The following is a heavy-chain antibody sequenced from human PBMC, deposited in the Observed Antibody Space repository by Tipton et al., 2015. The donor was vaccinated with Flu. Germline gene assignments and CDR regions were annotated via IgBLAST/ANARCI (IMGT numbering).Heavy chain of an antibody. V-gene: IGHV3-64*02. CDR3: ARSAEVSGTLDY. Sequence: GSLRLSCAASGFSFKTYAMFWVRQAPGKGLEYVSLISDNGAGTDYADSVEGRFTISRDNSRSTLYLQMGSLRPEDTGLYFCARSAEVSGTLDYWGQGTLVTVSS. D-gene: IGHD2-15*01. CDR1: GFSFKTYA. CDR2: ISDNGAGT. J-gene: IGHJ4*02.